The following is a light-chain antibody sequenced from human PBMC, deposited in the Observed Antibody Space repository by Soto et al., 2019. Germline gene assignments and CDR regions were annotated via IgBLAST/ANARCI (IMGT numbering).Light chain of an antibody. J-gene: IGLJ1*01. Sequence: SSELTQPPSVSVAPGKTARITCGGNNIGSKSVHWYQQKPGQAPVLVIYYDSDRPSGIPERFSGSNSGNTATLTISRVEAADEADYYCQVSDSSSDPRGVFGTGTKLTVL. V-gene: IGLV3-21*04. CDR2: YDS. CDR3: QVSDSSSDPRGV. CDR1: NIGSKS.